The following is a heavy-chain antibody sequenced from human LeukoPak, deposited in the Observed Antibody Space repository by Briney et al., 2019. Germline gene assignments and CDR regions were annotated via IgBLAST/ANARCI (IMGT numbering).Heavy chain of an antibody. V-gene: IGHV3-48*01. CDR3: ARDVGYCSSTSCPLDY. Sequence: PGGSLRLSCAASGFTFSSYSMNWVRQAPGKGLEWVSYISSSSSTIYYADSVKGRFTISRDNAKNSLYLQMNSLRAEDTAVYYCARDVGYCSSTSCPLDYWGQGTLVTVSS. D-gene: IGHD2-2*01. J-gene: IGHJ4*02. CDR2: ISSSSSTI. CDR1: GFTFSSYS.